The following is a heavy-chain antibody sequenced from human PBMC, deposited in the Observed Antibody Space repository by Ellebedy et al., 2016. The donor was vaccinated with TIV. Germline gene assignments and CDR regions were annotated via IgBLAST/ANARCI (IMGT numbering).Heavy chain of an antibody. CDR2: ISDSGRTT. Sequence: GESLKISCAASGFTFRDHYMAWVRQAPGKGLEWVAYISDSGRTTYYANSVKGRFIISRDNSKNALFLQMNSLRAEDTAMYYCARNERTVVDFGDWGQGTLVTVSS. CDR1: GFTFRDHY. V-gene: IGHV3-11*01. CDR3: ARNERTVVDFGD. J-gene: IGHJ4*02. D-gene: IGHD3-16*01.